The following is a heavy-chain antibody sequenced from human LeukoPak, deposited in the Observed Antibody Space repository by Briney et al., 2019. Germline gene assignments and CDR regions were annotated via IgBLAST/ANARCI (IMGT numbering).Heavy chain of an antibody. J-gene: IGHJ4*02. CDR1: GFTFSSYA. V-gene: IGHV3-23*01. CDR2: ISGSGGST. D-gene: IGHD6-13*01. Sequence: PGGSLRLSCAASGFTFSSYAMSWVRQAPGKGLEWVSAISGSGGSTYYADSVKGRFTISRDNSKNTLYLQMNSLRAEDTAVYYCAKEIHSSSWYGGDTRVGFDYWGQGTLVTVSS. CDR3: AKEIHSSSWYGGDTRVGFDY.